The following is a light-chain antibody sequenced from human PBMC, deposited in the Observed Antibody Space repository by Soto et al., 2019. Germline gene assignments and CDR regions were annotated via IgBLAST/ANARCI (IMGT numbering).Light chain of an antibody. V-gene: IGKV3-20*01. CDR1: RGVSANY. CDR3: QQYGSSPRT. Sequence: EVVMTQSPGTLSLSPGEGATLSCRASRGVSANYLAWYQQNPGQAPTLLIYGASIRAAGTPDRFRGSGSGTDFTLTIRRLEPDDFAVYYCQQYGSSPRTFGQGTKVDIK. CDR2: GAS. J-gene: IGKJ1*01.